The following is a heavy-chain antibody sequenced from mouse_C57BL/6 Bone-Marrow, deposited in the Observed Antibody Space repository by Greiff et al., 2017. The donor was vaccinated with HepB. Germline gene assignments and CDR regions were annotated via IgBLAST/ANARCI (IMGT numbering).Heavy chain of an antibody. D-gene: IGHD2-3*01. Sequence: QVQLKESGAELARPGASVKLSCKASGYTFTSYGISWVKQRTGQGLEWIGEIYPRSGNTYYNEKFKGKATLTADKSSSTAYMELRSLTSEDSAVYFCARKGGYDGYPYWYFDVWGTGTTVTVSS. V-gene: IGHV1-81*01. J-gene: IGHJ1*03. CDR2: IYPRSGNT. CDR3: ARKGGYDGYPYWYFDV. CDR1: GYTFTSYG.